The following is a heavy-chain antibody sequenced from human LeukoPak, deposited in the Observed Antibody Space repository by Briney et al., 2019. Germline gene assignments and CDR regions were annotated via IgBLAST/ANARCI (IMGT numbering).Heavy chain of an antibody. Sequence: GGSLRLSCEASGFTFSAYAMNWVRQAPGKGLEWVSCISSSSSHIFYADSVKGRFTISRDNAKNSLYLQMNCLRAEDTAVYYCARGAVAAPLDYWGQGTLVTVSS. J-gene: IGHJ4*02. CDR3: ARGAVAAPLDY. CDR2: ISSSSSHI. D-gene: IGHD6-19*01. V-gene: IGHV3-21*01. CDR1: GFTFSAYA.